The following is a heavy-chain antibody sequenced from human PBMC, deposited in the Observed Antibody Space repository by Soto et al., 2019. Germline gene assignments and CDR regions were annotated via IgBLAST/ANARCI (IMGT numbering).Heavy chain of an antibody. D-gene: IGHD5-18*01. CDR2: IYYSGST. V-gene: IGHV4-39*01. Sequence: SETLSLTCTGSGGSISSSSYYWGWIRQPPGKGLEWIGSIYYSGSTYYNPSLKSRVTISVDTSKNQFSLKLSSVTAADTAVYYCARYSYGTFYPCAQRTPVPVSS. CDR3: ARYSYGTFYP. J-gene: IGHJ5*01. CDR1: GGSISSSSYY.